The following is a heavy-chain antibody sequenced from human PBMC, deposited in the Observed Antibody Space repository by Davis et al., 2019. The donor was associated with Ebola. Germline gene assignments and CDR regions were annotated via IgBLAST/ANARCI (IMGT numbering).Heavy chain of an antibody. D-gene: IGHD3-3*01. J-gene: IGHJ6*02. Sequence: GGSLRLSCAASGFTSSSYGMHWVRQAPGKGLEWVAVIWYDGSNKYYADSVKGRFTISRDNAKSSLYLQMNSLRDEDTGVYFCARDNYISDFYYYYFMDVWGQGTTVTVSS. CDR1: GFTSSSYG. V-gene: IGHV3-33*01. CDR2: IWYDGSNK. CDR3: ARDNYISDFYYYYFMDV.